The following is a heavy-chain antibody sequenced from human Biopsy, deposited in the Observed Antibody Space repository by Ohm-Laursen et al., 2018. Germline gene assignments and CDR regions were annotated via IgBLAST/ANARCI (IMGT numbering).Heavy chain of an antibody. CDR3: ATRVTPVTTLYYYAMDV. CDR2: VMPIFGTA. Sequence: SSVMVSCKTSGVTFNSYAISWVRQAPGQGLEWMGGVMPIFGTANYAQKFQGRVTITADKSTSTAHLDLSSLRSEDTAVYYCATRVTPVTTLYYYAMDVWGQGATVTVSS. V-gene: IGHV1-69*06. J-gene: IGHJ6*02. D-gene: IGHD4-17*01. CDR1: GVTFNSYA.